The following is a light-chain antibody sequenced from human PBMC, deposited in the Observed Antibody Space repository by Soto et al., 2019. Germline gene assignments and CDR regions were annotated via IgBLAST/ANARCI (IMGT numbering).Light chain of an antibody. J-gene: IGKJ5*01. Sequence: ENVLTQSPGTLSLSPGERATLSCRAGQSVSNTFLAWYQQKPGQAPRLLIYGASNRATGIPDRFSGSGSGTDFTLTISRLEPEDFAVYYCQQYGSSPITFGQGTRLEIK. V-gene: IGKV3-20*01. CDR2: GAS. CDR1: QSVSNTF. CDR3: QQYGSSPIT.